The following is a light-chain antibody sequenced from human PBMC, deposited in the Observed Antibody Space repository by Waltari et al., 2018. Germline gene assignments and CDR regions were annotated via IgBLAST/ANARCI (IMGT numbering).Light chain of an antibody. J-gene: IGLJ1*01. CDR2: EVS. CDR1: SSAVGCSNY. V-gene: IGLV2-14*01. Sequence: QSALTQPASVSGSPGQSITISCTGTSSAVGCSNYVSWYHQHPGKAPKLMIYEVSNRPSGVSNRFSGSKSGNTASLTISGLQAEDEADYYCSSYTSSSTPCVFGTGTKVTVL. CDR3: SSYTSSSTPCV.